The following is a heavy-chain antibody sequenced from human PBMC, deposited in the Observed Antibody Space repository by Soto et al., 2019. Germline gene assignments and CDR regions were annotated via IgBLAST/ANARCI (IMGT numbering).Heavy chain of an antibody. J-gene: IGHJ4*02. CDR1: GYDFTTYG. V-gene: IGHV1-18*01. D-gene: IGHD1-1*01. CDR3: ARGRYGDY. Sequence: QVHLVQSGAEVKQPGASVKVSFKGSGYDFTTYGITWVRQAPGQGLEWMAWISAHNGNTDYAQKLQGRVTVTRDTSTSTAYMELRSLRSDDTAVYYCARGRYGDYWGQGALVTVSS. CDR2: ISAHNGNT.